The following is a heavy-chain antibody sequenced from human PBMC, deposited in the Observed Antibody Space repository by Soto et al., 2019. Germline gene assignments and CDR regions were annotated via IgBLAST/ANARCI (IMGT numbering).Heavy chain of an antibody. V-gene: IGHV1-69*13. D-gene: IGHD1-26*01. CDR2: IIPIFGTA. Sequence: GASVKVSCKASGGTFSSYAISWVRQAPGQGLEWMGGIIPIFGTANYAQKFQGRVTITADESTSTAYMELSSLRSEDTAVYYCANEMGIVGATGARYYYYGMDVWGQGTTVTVSS. CDR3: ANEMGIVGATGARYYYYGMDV. J-gene: IGHJ6*02. CDR1: GGTFSSYA.